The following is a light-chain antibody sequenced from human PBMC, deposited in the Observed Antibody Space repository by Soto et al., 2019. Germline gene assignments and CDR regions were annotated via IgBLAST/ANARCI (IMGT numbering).Light chain of an antibody. CDR1: SGHSSYA. Sequence: QPVLTQSPSASASLGASVKLTCTLSSGHSSYAIAWHQQQPEKGPRYLMKLNSDGSHSKGDGIPDRFSGSSSGAERYLTISSLQSEDEADYYCQTWGTGSHAVVFGGGTKLTVL. CDR3: QTWGTGSHAVV. CDR2: LNSDGSH. V-gene: IGLV4-69*01. J-gene: IGLJ2*01.